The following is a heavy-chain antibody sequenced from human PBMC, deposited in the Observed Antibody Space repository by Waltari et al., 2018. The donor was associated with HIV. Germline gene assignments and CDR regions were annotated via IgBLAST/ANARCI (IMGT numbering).Heavy chain of an antibody. CDR2: ISYSGST. D-gene: IGHD2-21*02. Sequence: QLQLQESGPGLVKPSETLSLTCTVPGDYLSTRSYPWGWIRQPPGKGLEWIGSISYSGSTYYNPSLKSRVTISVDTSKNQFSLKLSSVTAADTAVYYCARRAVVVTAKGPFDPWGQGTLVTVSS. CDR1: GDYLSTRSYP. J-gene: IGHJ5*02. CDR3: ARRAVVVTAKGPFDP. V-gene: IGHV4-39*01.